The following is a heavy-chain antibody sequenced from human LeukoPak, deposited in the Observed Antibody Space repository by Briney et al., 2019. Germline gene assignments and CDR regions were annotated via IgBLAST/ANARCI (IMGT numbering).Heavy chain of an antibody. CDR1: GFTFSNIG. CDR2: VSRTGGTK. J-gene: IGHJ4*02. Sequence: GGSLRLSCAASGFTFSNIGMHWVRQAPGKGLEWVAVVSRTGGTKYYGDSVQGRFTISRDNSKNTLYLQMNSLRAEDTAVYYCAKESHSEGYGSYFDGWSPGTLVSVSS. CDR3: AKESHSEGYGSYFDG. D-gene: IGHD1-26*01. V-gene: IGHV3-30*18.